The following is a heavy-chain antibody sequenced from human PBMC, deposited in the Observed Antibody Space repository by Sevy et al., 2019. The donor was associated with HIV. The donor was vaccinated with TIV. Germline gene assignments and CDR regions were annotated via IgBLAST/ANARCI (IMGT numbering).Heavy chain of an antibody. D-gene: IGHD1-26*01. CDR2: ISAYNGNT. CDR1: GYTFTSYG. Sequence: ASVKVSCKASGYTFTSYGISWVRQAPGQGLEWMGWISAYNGNTNYAQKLQGRVTMTTDTSTSTADMELRSLRSDDTAVYYCARDLGGSYIDYWGQGTLVTVSS. J-gene: IGHJ4*02. V-gene: IGHV1-18*04. CDR3: ARDLGGSYIDY.